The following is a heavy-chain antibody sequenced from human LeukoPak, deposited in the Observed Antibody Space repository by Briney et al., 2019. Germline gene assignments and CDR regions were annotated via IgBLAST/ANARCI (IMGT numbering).Heavy chain of an antibody. V-gene: IGHV4-59*02. CDR3: ARVPYYYDSSGGGDAFDI. Sequence: SETLSLTCTVSGASVSGDYWSWIRQPPGKGLEWIGYIYVSGNSNYNPSLKSRVTISVDTSKNQFSLKLSSVTAADTAVYYCARVPYYYDSSGGGDAFDIWGQGTMVTVSS. CDR1: GASVSGDY. J-gene: IGHJ3*02. CDR2: IYVSGNS. D-gene: IGHD3-22*01.